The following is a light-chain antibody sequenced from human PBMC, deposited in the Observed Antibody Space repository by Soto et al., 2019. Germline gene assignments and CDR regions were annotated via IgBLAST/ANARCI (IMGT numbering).Light chain of an antibody. CDR3: QRSFSTPPVFT. CDR1: RTISNY. V-gene: IGKV1-39*01. Sequence: DIQVTQSPSSLSASVGDRVTITCRASRTISNYLNWYQQKPGQAPKLLIYSASSLQSGVPSRFNSSGSRTDFTLTISSLQPEDLATYYCQRSFSTPPVFTFGQGTKLEIK. J-gene: IGKJ2*01. CDR2: SAS.